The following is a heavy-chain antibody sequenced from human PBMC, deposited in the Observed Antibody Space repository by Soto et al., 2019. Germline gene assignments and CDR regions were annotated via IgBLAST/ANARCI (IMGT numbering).Heavy chain of an antibody. V-gene: IGHV3-21*06. CDR3: ARTLLTADWYFDL. CDR2: ISSSYI. CDR1: GFTFNSYS. D-gene: IGHD7-27*01. Sequence: PSETLRLSCAASGFTFNSYSMNWVRQAPGKGLEWVSSISSSYIYYTDSVEGRFTISRDNAKNSLSLQMNSLRAEDTAVYYCARTLLTADWYFDLWGRGTLVTVSS. J-gene: IGHJ2*01.